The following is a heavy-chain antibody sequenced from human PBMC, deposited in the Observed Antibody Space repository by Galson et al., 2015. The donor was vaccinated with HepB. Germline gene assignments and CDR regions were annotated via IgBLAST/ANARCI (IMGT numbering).Heavy chain of an antibody. CDR3: ARASTAPPGSKPSPTSSYWYFDL. Sequence: SVKVSCKASGYTFTGYYMHWVRQAPGQGLEWMGWINPNSGGTNYAQKSQGWVTMTRDTSISTAYMELSRLRSDDTAVYYCARASTAPPGSKPSPTSSYWYFDLWGRGTLVTVSS. J-gene: IGHJ2*01. D-gene: IGHD1-26*01. CDR2: INPNSGGT. CDR1: GYTFTGYY. V-gene: IGHV1-2*04.